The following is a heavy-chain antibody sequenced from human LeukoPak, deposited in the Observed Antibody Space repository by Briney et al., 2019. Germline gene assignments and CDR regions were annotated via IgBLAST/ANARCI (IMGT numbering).Heavy chain of an antibody. V-gene: IGHV1-69*01. CDR2: IIPIFGTG. D-gene: IGHD4-23*01. J-gene: IGHJ3*02. CDR1: GGTFSSYA. CDR3: ARAGDGGARLGAFDI. Sequence: GSSVKVSCKASGGTFSSYAISWVRQAPGQGLEWMGGIIPIFGTGNYAQKFQGRVTITADESTSTAYMELNSLRSEDTAVYYCARAGDGGARLGAFDIWGQGTMVTVSS.